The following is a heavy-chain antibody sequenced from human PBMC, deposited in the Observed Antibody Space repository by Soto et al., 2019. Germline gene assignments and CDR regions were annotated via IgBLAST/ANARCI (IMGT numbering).Heavy chain of an antibody. CDR2: ISAYNGNT. D-gene: IGHD3-3*01. CDR3: ARSERFLEWSPEFDY. J-gene: IGHJ4*02. Sequence: ASVKVSCKASGYTFTSYGISWVRQAPGQGLEWMGWISAYNGNTNYAQKLQGRVTMTTDTSTTTAYMELRSLRSDDTAVYYCARSERFLEWSPEFDYWGQGTLVTV. V-gene: IGHV1-18*01. CDR1: GYTFTSYG.